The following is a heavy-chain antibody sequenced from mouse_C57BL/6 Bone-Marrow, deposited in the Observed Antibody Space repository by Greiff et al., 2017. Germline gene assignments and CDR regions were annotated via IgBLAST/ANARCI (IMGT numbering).Heavy chain of an antibody. CDR1: GFTFSSYG. CDR2: ISSGGSYT. V-gene: IGHV5-6*01. J-gene: IGHJ3*01. Sequence: EVQGVESGGDLVKPGGSLKLSCAASGFTFSSYGMSWVRQTPDKRLEWVATISSGGSYTYYPDSVKGRFTISRDNAKNTLYLQVSSLKSEDTAVYYCAKEFYGNPFDYWGQGTLVTVSA. CDR3: AKEFYGNPFDY. D-gene: IGHD2-1*01.